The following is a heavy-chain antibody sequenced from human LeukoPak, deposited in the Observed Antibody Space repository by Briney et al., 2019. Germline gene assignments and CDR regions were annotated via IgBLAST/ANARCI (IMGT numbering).Heavy chain of an antibody. CDR1: GGSFSSYY. D-gene: IGHD6-19*01. CDR2: INHSGST. CDR3: ARGTSGWYAY. V-gene: IGHV4-34*01. Sequence: SETLSLTCAVYGGSFSSYYWSWIRQPPGEGLEWIGEINHSGSTNYNPSLKSRVTISVDTSKNQFSLKLSSVTAADTAVYYCARGTSGWYAYWGQGILVTVSS. J-gene: IGHJ4*02.